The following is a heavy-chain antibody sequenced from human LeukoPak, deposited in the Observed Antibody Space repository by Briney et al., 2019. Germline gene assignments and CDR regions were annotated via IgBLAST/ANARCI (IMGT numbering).Heavy chain of an antibody. CDR2: ISYDGSNK. J-gene: IGHJ3*02. Sequence: PGGSLRLSCAASGFTFSSYAMHWVRQAPGKGLEWVAVISYDGSNKYYADSVKGRFTISRDNSKNTLYLQMNSLRAEDTAVYYCARDGGGIAASTGGAFDIWDQGTMVTVSS. CDR3: ARDGGGIAASTGGAFDI. V-gene: IGHV3-30-3*01. D-gene: IGHD6-13*01. CDR1: GFTFSSYA.